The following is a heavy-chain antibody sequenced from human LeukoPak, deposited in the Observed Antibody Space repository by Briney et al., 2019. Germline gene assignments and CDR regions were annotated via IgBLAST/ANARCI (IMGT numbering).Heavy chain of an antibody. V-gene: IGHV1-24*01. J-gene: IGHJ6*02. CDR2: FDPEDGET. CDR1: GYTLTELS. CDR3: ATDLLGFGESFTGYYYYYGMDV. Sequence: GASVKVSCKVSGYTLTELSMHWVRQAPGKGLEWMGGFDPEDGETIYAQKFQGRVTMTEDTSTDTAYMELSSLRSEDTAVYYCATDLLGFGESFTGYYYYYGMDVWSQGTTVTVSS. D-gene: IGHD3-10*01.